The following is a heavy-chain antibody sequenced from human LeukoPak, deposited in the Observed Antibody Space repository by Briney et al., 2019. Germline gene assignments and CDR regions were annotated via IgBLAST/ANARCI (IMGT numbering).Heavy chain of an antibody. J-gene: IGHJ4*02. D-gene: IGHD2-21*01. CDR3: ATWYSTYY. V-gene: IGHV3-7*01. CDR2: IKQDGSEK. Sequence: GGSLRLSCAASGFTFSSYAMHWVRQAPGKGLEWVANIKQDGSEKYYADSVKGRFTISRDNAKNSLFLQMNSLRAEDTAVYYCATWYSTYYWGQGTLVTVSS. CDR1: GFTFSSYA.